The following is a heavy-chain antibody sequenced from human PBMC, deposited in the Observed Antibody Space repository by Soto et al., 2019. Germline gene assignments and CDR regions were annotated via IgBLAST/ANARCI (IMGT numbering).Heavy chain of an antibody. CDR2: IKQDGSEK. V-gene: IGHV3-7*05. Sequence: GGSLRLSCAASGFTFSSYWMSWVRQAPGKGLEWVANIKQDGSEKYYVDSVKGRFTISRDNAKNSLYLQMNSLRAEDTAVYYCARSNSGYDSHYFDYWGQGTLVTVSS. J-gene: IGHJ4*02. D-gene: IGHD5-12*01. CDR3: ARSNSGYDSHYFDY. CDR1: GFTFSSYW.